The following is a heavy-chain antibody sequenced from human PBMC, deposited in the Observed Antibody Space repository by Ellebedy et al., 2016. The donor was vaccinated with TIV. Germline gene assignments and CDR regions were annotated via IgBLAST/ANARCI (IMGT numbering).Heavy chain of an antibody. CDR3: AREEGYCSGGSCPFDY. V-gene: IGHV1-18*01. J-gene: IGHJ4*02. Sequence: AASVKVSCKASGYTFTSYGISWVRQAPGQGLEWMGWISAYNGNTNYAQKLQGRVTMTTDTSTSTAYMELRSLRSDDTAVYYCAREEGYCSGGSCPFDYWGQGTLVTVSS. CDR1: GYTFTSYG. D-gene: IGHD2-15*01. CDR2: ISAYNGNT.